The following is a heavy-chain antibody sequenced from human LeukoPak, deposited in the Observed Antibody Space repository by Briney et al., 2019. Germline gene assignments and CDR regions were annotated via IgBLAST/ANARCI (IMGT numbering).Heavy chain of an antibody. V-gene: IGHV1-46*01. Sequence: GASVKVSCTASGYTFTSYYMHWVRQAPGQGLEWMGIINPSGGSTSYAQKFQGRVTMTRDTSISTAYMELSRLRSDDTAVYYCARDFGYYYDSSGYHMGDYWGQGTLVTVSS. D-gene: IGHD3-22*01. CDR3: ARDFGYYYDSSGYHMGDY. CDR1: GYTFTSYY. J-gene: IGHJ4*02. CDR2: INPSGGST.